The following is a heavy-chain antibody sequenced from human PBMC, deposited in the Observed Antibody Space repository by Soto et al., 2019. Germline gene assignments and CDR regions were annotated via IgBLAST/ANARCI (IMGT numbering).Heavy chain of an antibody. CDR3: ARGDYGSGSYYDIDY. CDR2: IWYDGSNK. D-gene: IGHD3-10*01. J-gene: IGHJ4*02. CDR1: GFTFSSYG. V-gene: IGHV3-33*01. Sequence: QVQLVESGGGVVQPGRSLRLSCAASGFTFSSYGMHWVRQAPGKGLEWVAVIWYDGSNKYYADSVKGRFTISRDNSKNTLYLQMNSLRVEDTAVYYCARGDYGSGSYYDIDYWGQGTLVTVSS.